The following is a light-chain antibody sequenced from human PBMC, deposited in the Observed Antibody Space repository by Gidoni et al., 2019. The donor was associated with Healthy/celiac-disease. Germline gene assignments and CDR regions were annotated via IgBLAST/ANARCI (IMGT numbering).Light chain of an antibody. CDR3: QQYNSYPYT. V-gene: IGKV1-5*03. J-gene: IGKJ2*01. Sequence: VGDRVTITCRASQSISSWLAWYQQKPGKAPKLLIYKASSLESGVPSRFSGSGSGTEFTLTISSLQPDDFATYYCQQYNSYPYTFGQGTKLEIK. CDR2: KAS. CDR1: QSISSW.